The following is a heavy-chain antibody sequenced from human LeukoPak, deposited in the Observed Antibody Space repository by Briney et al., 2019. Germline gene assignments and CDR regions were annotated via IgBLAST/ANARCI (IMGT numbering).Heavy chain of an antibody. CDR3: AKSDYYYYYGMDV. CDR2: IYSGGST. D-gene: IGHD2-21*02. Sequence: GGSLRLSRAASGFTVSSNYMSWVRQAPGKGLEWVSVIYSGGSTYYADSVKGRFTISRHSSKNTLYLQMNSLRAEDTAVYYCAKSDYYYYYGMDVWGQGTTVTVSS. V-gene: IGHV3-53*04. CDR1: GFTVSSNY. J-gene: IGHJ6*02.